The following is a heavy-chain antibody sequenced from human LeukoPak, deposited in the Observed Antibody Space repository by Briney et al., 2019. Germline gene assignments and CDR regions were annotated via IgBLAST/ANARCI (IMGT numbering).Heavy chain of an antibody. Sequence: SETLSLTCAVSGYSISSGYYWGWIRQPPGKGLEWIGGIYHSGSTYYNPSLKSRVTISVDTSKNQFSLKLSSVTAADTAVYYCASPGSGSYGMDVWGKGTTVTVSS. J-gene: IGHJ6*04. V-gene: IGHV4-38-2*01. CDR1: GYSISSGYY. CDR3: ASPGSGSYGMDV. CDR2: IYHSGST. D-gene: IGHD3-10*01.